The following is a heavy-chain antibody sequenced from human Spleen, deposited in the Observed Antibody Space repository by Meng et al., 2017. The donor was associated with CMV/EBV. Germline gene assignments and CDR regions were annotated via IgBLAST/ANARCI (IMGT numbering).Heavy chain of an antibody. CDR2: SSGGGSRT. Sequence: VSGFSFSTDSRHCVREPAGKGLEWVYASSGGGSRTFYAGSMQARVTISRDNSKNTLFLRMKSMRAGDTAMYYGAKAPSIEAREGIDFWGPGTLVTVSS. D-gene: IGHD6-6*01. J-gene: IGHJ1*01. CDR1: GFSFSTDS. CDR3: AKAPSIEAREGIDF. V-gene: IGHV3-23*01.